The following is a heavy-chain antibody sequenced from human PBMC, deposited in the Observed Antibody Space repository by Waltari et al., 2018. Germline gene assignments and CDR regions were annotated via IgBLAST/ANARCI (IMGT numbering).Heavy chain of an antibody. CDR1: GFTLRNYW. V-gene: IGHV3-7*01. J-gene: IGHJ4*02. D-gene: IGHD2-15*01. CDR2: IKEDGGRK. Sequence: EVQLVESGGGLVQPGGSLRLSCAVSGFTLRNYWMGWVRQAPGKGLEWVAGIKEDGGRKDYVDSVKGRFTISRDNAKSTLYLQMNSLRAEDTAVFYCVRNRGWQQFDFWGQGTLVTVSS. CDR3: VRNRGWQQFDF.